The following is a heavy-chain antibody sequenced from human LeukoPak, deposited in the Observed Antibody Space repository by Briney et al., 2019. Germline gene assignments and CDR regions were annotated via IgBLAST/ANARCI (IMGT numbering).Heavy chain of an antibody. D-gene: IGHD6-13*01. J-gene: IGHJ6*03. CDR1: GGSFSGYY. CDR3: ARTIAAAARRSYYYYMDV. V-gene: IGHV4-34*01. CDR2: INHSGST. Sequence: SETLSLTCAVYGGSFSGYYWSWIRQPPGKGLEWIGEINHSGSTNYNPSLKSRVTISVDTSKNQFSLKLSSVTAADTAVYYCARTIAAAARRSYYYYMDVWGKGTTVTISS.